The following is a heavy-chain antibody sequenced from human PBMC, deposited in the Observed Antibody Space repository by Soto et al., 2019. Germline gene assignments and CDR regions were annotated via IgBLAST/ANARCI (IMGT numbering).Heavy chain of an antibody. CDR3: AKDWSVQLLGY. CDR2: ISYDGSNK. CDR1: GFTFSSYG. D-gene: IGHD3-10*01. Sequence: PGGSLRLSCAASGFTFSSYGMHWVRQAPGKGLEWVAVISYDGSNKYYADSVKGRFTISRDNSKNTLYLQMNSLRAEDTAVYYCAKDWSVQLLGYWGQGTLVTVSS. V-gene: IGHV3-30*18. J-gene: IGHJ4*02.